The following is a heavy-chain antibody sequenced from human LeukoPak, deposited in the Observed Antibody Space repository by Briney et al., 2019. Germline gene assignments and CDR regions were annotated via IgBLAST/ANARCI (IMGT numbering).Heavy chain of an antibody. CDR3: ARGHGSGTYHGTYYFDY. Sequence: SVKVSCKASGGTFISYAISWVRQAPGQGLEWMGGIIPIFGTANYAQKFQGRVTITADESTSTAYMELSSLRSEDTAVYYCARGHGSGTYHGTYYFDYWGQGTLVTVSS. CDR1: GGTFISYA. CDR2: IIPIFGTA. D-gene: IGHD3-10*01. J-gene: IGHJ4*02. V-gene: IGHV1-69*13.